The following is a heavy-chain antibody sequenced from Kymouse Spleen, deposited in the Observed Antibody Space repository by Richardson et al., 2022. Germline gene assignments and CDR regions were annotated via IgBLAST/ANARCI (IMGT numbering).Heavy chain of an antibody. V-gene: IGHV4-39*01. Sequence: QLQLQESGPGLVKPSETLSLTCTVSGGSISSSSYYWGWIRQPPGKGLEWIGSIYYSGSTYYNPSLKSRVTISVDTSKNQFSLKLSSVTAADTAVYYCARQEYSSSRFFDYWGQGTLVTVSS. CDR1: GGSISSSSYY. CDR2: IYYSGST. CDR3: ARQEYSSSRFFDY. D-gene: IGHD6-6*01. J-gene: IGHJ4*02.